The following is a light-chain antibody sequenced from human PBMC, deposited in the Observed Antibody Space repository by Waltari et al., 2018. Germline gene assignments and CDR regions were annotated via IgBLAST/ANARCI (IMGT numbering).Light chain of an antibody. Sequence: DIQMTQSPSPLSASVADRVTITCRASQSISSWLAWYQQKPGKAPKLLIYKASSLESGVPSRFSGSGSGTEFTLTISSLQPDDFATYYCQQCYSFSYTFGQGTKLEIK. J-gene: IGKJ2*01. CDR1: QSISSW. V-gene: IGKV1-5*03. CDR2: KAS. CDR3: QQCYSFSYT.